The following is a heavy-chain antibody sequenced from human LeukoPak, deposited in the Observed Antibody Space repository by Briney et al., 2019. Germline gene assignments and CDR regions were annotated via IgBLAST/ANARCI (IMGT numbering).Heavy chain of an antibody. D-gene: IGHD3-9*01. CDR1: GYTLNELS. J-gene: IGHJ4*02. V-gene: IGHV1-24*01. CDR3: ATDPSVLILRYFDWLNY. Sequence: ASVKVSCKVSGYTLNELSMHWVRQAPGKGLEWMGGFDPEDGETIYAQKFQGGVTMTEDTSTDTAYMELSSLRSEDTAVYYCATDPSVLILRYFDWLNYWGQGTLVTVSS. CDR2: FDPEDGET.